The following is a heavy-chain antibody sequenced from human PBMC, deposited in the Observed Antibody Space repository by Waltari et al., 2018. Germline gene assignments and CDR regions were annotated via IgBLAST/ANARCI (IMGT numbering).Heavy chain of an antibody. CDR2: TYYGGST. D-gene: IGHD1-26*01. Sequence: QVQLQESGPGLVKPSQTLSLTCTVSGGSISSGDSYWSWIRQPPGKGLEWIGYTYYGGSTYYNPSLKRRVTISVDTSKNQFSLKLSSVTAADTAVYYCARPVGATTDDAVDIWGQGTMVTVSS. CDR3: ARPVGATTDDAVDI. CDR1: GGSISSGDSY. J-gene: IGHJ3*02. V-gene: IGHV4-30-4*01.